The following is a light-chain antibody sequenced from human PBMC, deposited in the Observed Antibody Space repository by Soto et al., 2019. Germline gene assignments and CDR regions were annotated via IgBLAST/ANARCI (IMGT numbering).Light chain of an antibody. Sequence: DIQMTQSPPTLSASVGDRVTITRRASQTIVTWLAWYQQKPGKAPKLLIYDASTLEGGVPSRFSGSGSGTDFTLTISSLQPADFATYYCQQYITYSRTFGQGTKVDIK. CDR2: DAS. CDR3: QQYITYSRT. CDR1: QTIVTW. J-gene: IGKJ1*01. V-gene: IGKV1-5*01.